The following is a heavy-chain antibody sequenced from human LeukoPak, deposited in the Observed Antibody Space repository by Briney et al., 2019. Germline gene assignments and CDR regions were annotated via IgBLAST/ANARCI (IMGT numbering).Heavy chain of an antibody. V-gene: IGHV7-4-1*02. CDR1: GYTFTNYG. J-gene: IGHJ4*02. Sequence: ASVKVSCKASGYTFTNYGISWVRQAPGQGLEWMGWINTNTGNPTYAQGFTGRFVFSLDTSVSTAYLQISSLKAEDTAVYYCARVDDYGDFDYWGQGTLVTVSS. D-gene: IGHD4-17*01. CDR2: INTNTGNP. CDR3: ARVDDYGDFDY.